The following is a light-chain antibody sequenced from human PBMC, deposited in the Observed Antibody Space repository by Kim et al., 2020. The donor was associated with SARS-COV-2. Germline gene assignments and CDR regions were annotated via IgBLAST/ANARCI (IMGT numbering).Light chain of an antibody. CDR1: QPESNNY. V-gene: IGKV3-20*01. CDR2: GAT. J-gene: IGKJ2*03. Sequence: LPAGESATLSCRASQPESNNYIAWYQQKPGQTPRLLIYGATSRVTGIPDRFSGSGSGTDFTLIISRLEPEDFAVYYCQHYGISPNSFGQGTKLEI. CDR3: QHYGISPNS.